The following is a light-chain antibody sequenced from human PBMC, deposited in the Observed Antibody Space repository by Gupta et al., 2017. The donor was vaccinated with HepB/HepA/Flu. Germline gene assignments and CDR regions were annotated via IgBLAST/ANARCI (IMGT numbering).Light chain of an antibody. CDR3: QRVDGTATT. V-gene: IGKV4-1*01. CDR2: WAS. Sequence: DIVMTQSPDSLAVSLGARATINCKSSQSGLYSSNNKNYSSWHQQRPGQPPNLLIYWASTPESGVPDRISSSASATDFTLTISILPAEDVAVYYCQRVDGTATTFGQGTRLE. J-gene: IGKJ5*01. CDR1: QSGLYSSNNKNY.